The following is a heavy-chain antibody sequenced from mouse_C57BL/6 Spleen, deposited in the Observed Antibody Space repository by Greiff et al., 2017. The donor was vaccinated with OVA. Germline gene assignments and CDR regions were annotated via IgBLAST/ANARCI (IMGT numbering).Heavy chain of an antibody. CDR1: GYAFSSSW. V-gene: IGHV1-82*01. Sequence: QVQLQQSGPELVKPGASVKISCKASGYAFSSSWMNWVKQRPGKGLEWIGRIYPGDGDTNYNGKFKGKATLTADKSSSTAYMQLSSLTSEDSAVYFCARRGPNWDEGFDYWGQGTTLTVSS. J-gene: IGHJ2*01. CDR3: ARRGPNWDEGFDY. D-gene: IGHD4-1*01. CDR2: IYPGDGDT.